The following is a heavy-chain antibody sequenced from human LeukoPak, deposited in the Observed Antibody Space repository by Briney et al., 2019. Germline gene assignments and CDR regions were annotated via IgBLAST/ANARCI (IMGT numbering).Heavy chain of an antibody. CDR3: ARVTSGWYGIDY. Sequence: PGGSLRLSSADSGFTFSSYGMSWVRQAPGKGLEWVTAISGSGGSTYYADSVKGRFTISRDNSKNTLYLQMNSLRAEDTAVYYCARVTSGWYGIDYWGQGALVNVSS. J-gene: IGHJ4*02. CDR1: GFTFSSYG. D-gene: IGHD6-19*01. CDR2: ISGSGGST. V-gene: IGHV3-23*01.